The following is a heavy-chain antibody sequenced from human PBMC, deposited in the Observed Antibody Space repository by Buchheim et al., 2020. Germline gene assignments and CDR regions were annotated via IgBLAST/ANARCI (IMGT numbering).Heavy chain of an antibody. CDR2: MYNSGST. V-gene: IGHV4-31*03. D-gene: IGHD3-10*01. Sequence: QVQLQESGPGLVKPSQTLSLTCTVSGDSMERGGFYWNWIRQHPGMGLEFIGYMYNSGSTYFNPSLRSRVTISADTSKNQFSLKLSSVTAPDSAVYFCARGTPRYYFDFWGQGTL. CDR3: ARGTPRYYFDF. J-gene: IGHJ4*02. CDR1: GDSMERGGFY.